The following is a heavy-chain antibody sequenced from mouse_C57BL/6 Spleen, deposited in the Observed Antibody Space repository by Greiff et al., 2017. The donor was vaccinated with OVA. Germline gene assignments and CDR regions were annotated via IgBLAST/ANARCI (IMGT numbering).Heavy chain of an antibody. CDR1: GFSLTSYG. J-gene: IGHJ4*01. Sequence: VKLMESGPGLVAPSQSLSITCTVSGFSLTSYGVHWVRQPPGKGLEWLVVIWSDGSTTYNSALKSRLSISKDNSKSQVFLKMNSLQTDDTAMYYCARDIYDGYYPSHWGQGTSVTVSS. V-gene: IGHV2-6*03. D-gene: IGHD2-3*01. CDR3: ARDIYDGYYPSH. CDR2: IWSDGST.